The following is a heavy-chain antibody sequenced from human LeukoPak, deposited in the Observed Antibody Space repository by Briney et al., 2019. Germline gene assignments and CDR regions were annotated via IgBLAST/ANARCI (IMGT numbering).Heavy chain of an antibody. D-gene: IGHD2/OR15-2a*01. CDR2: INAGNGNT. J-gene: IGHJ3*02. V-gene: IGHV1-3*01. Sequence: GASVKVSCKASGYTFTSYAMHWVRQAPGQRLEWMGWINAGNGNTKYSQKFQGRVTITRDTSASTAYMELSSLRSEDTAVCYCAREILSGGGAFDIWGQGTMVTVSS. CDR3: AREILSGGGAFDI. CDR1: GYTFTSYA.